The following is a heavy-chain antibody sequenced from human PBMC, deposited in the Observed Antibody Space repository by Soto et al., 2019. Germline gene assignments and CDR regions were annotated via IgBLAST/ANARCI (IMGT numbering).Heavy chain of an antibody. CDR2: INSDGGST. CDR3: ASSLLTPFDY. D-gene: IGHD7-27*01. CDR1: GFTFSTYW. J-gene: IGHJ4*02. Sequence: GGSPRLSCAASGFTFSTYWMHWVRQVPGKGLVWVSRINSDGGSTTYADSVKGRFTISRDNAKSTLYLQLNSLRVEDTAVYYCASSLLTPFDYWGQGTLVTVSS. V-gene: IGHV3-74*01.